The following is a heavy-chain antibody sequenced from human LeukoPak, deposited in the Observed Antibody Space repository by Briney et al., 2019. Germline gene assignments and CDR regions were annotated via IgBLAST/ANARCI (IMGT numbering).Heavy chain of an antibody. CDR3: ANHLVTN. J-gene: IGHJ4*02. V-gene: IGHV3-66*01. D-gene: IGHD2-21*02. CDR1: GFSVSSNY. CDR2: IYTCGRT. Sequence: PGGSLRLSCAASGFSVSSNYMSWVRQAPGKGLEWVSVIYTCGRTYYADSVKGRFTISRDNSKNTLYLQMNSLRAEDTAVYYCANHLVTNWGQGTLVTVSS.